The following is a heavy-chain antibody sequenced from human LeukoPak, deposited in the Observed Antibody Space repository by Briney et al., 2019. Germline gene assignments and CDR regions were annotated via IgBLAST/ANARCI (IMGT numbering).Heavy chain of an antibody. V-gene: IGHV1-8*01. J-gene: IGHJ5*02. Sequence: ASVKVSCKASGYTFASYGINWVRQATGQGPEWMGWMNPNSGNTGYAQKFQGRVTMTRNTSISTAYMELSSLRSEDTAVYYCARYTAAAGTFNWFDPWDQGTLVTVSS. CDR2: MNPNSGNT. CDR1: GYTFASYG. CDR3: ARYTAAAGTFNWFDP. D-gene: IGHD6-13*01.